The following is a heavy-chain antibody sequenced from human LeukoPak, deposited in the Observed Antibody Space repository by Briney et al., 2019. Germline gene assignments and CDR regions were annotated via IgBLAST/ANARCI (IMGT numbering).Heavy chain of an antibody. CDR3: ARGPYSYDSSGAFDI. J-gene: IGHJ3*02. CDR2: IYYSGST. CDR1: GGSISSYY. Sequence: PSETLSLTCTVSGGSISSYYWSWVRQPPGKGLEWIGYIYYSGSTNYNPSLKSRVTISVDTSKNQFSLKLSSVTAADTAVYFCARGPYSYDSSGAFDIWGQGTMVTVSS. D-gene: IGHD3-22*01. V-gene: IGHV4-59*08.